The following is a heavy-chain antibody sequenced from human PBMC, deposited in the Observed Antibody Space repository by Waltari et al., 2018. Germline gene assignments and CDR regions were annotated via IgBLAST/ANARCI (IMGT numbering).Heavy chain of an antibody. J-gene: IGHJ4*02. D-gene: IGHD6-13*01. CDR2: VEPEKCET. Sequence: EVQLVQSGAEVKKPGATVKISCKVSGYTFTDYYMHWVQQAPGKGLEWMGLVEPEKCETIHAEKFKGRYTITADTSTDTAYMELRSRRSEDTGVYYCATGIAAAADYFDYWGQGTLVTVSS. CDR1: GYTFTDYY. V-gene: IGHV1-69-2*01. CDR3: ATGIAAAADYFDY.